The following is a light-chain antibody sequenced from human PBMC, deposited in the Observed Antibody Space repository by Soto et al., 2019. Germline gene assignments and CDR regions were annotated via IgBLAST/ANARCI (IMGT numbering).Light chain of an antibody. CDR1: SSDVGAYNY. CDR3: CSYAGSNSCV. Sequence: QSALTQPRSASGAPGQSVTISCTGTSSDVGAYNYVSWYQQHPGKAPKLMIYEVSERPSGVPDRFSGSKSGNTASLTVSGLQAEDEADYYCCSYAGSNSCVFGGGTKLTVL. CDR2: EVS. J-gene: IGLJ3*02. V-gene: IGLV2-8*01.